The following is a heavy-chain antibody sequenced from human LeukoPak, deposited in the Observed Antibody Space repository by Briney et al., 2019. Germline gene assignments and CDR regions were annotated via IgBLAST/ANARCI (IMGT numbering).Heavy chain of an antibody. J-gene: IGHJ4*02. CDR1: GYTFSNYA. Sequence: ASVKVSCKASGYTFSNYAISWVRQAPGQGLEWMGWISAYNGNTNYAPKLQGRVTMTTDTSTSAAYMELSSLRSEDTAVYYCARDHEYYYGSGSYYPGGCDYWGQGTLVTVSS. CDR3: ARDHEYYYGSGSYYPGGCDY. D-gene: IGHD3-10*01. CDR2: ISAYNGNT. V-gene: IGHV1-18*01.